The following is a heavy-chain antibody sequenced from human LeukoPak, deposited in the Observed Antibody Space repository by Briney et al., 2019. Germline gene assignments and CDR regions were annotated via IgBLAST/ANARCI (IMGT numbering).Heavy chain of an antibody. Sequence: PGGSLRLSCAASGFTFSSYSMSWVRQVPGKGLEWVSAISGSGGSTYYVDSVKGRFTISRDNSKNTLYLQMNSLRAEDTAVYYCAKDTDYYGSGSYSDPWGQGTLVTVSS. CDR3: AKDTDYYGSGSYSDP. V-gene: IGHV3-23*01. CDR2: ISGSGGST. D-gene: IGHD3-10*01. CDR1: GFTFSSYS. J-gene: IGHJ5*02.